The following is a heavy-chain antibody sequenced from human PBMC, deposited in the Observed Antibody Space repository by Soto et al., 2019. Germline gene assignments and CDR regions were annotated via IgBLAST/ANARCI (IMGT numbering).Heavy chain of an antibody. CDR2: ISGGGDGT. CDR1: GFTFSNYA. Sequence: EVQLLESGGGLVQPGGSLRLSCAASGFTFSNYAMTWVRQAPGKGLEWVSTISGGGDGTFYADSVKGRFTISRDNSRNTVYLQMNSPRDEDTAVYYCAKKGLGSLTTYCNSGDCHYTFDIWGQGTMVTVSS. CDR3: AKKGLGSLTTYCNSGDCHYTFDI. J-gene: IGHJ3*02. V-gene: IGHV3-23*01. D-gene: IGHD2-21*02.